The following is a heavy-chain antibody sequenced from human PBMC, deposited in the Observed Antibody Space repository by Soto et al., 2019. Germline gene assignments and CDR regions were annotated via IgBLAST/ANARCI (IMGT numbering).Heavy chain of an antibody. J-gene: IGHJ3*02. Sequence: GASVKVSCKASGYTFTSYGISWVRQAPGQGLEWMGWISAYNGNTNYAQKLQGRVTMTTDTSTSTAYMELRSLRSDDTAVYYCARVRGDYYDSTNSGAFDTWGQGTMVTVSS. CDR3: ARVRGDYYDSTNSGAFDT. CDR1: GYTFTSYG. V-gene: IGHV1-18*04. CDR2: ISAYNGNT. D-gene: IGHD3-22*01.